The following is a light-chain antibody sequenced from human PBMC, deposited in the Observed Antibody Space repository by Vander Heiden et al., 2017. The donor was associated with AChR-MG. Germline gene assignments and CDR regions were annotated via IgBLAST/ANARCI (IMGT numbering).Light chain of an antibody. CDR3: QQRSNWPTT. CDR1: QSVSSY. Sequence: EIVLTQSPATLSLSPGAGATLSCRAGQSVSSYLAWYPQKPGQAPRILIYDASTRATGIPARFSGSGSGTDFTLTLSSLEPEDFAVYYCQQRSNWPTTFGQGTRLEIK. CDR2: DAS. V-gene: IGKV3-11*01. J-gene: IGKJ5*01.